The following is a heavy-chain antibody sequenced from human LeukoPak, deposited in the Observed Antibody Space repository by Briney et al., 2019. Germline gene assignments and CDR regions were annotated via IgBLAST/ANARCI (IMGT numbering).Heavy chain of an antibody. J-gene: IGHJ4*02. CDR2: INQDGSRK. V-gene: IGHV3-7*01. CDR1: GCTFSSYG. CDR3: ARDADLHTADY. D-gene: IGHD2-2*02. Sequence: SGGSLRLSCAASGCTFSSYGMHWVRQAPGKGLEWVATINQDGSRKFYLDSVDGRFTVSRDNARNSLHLQMTSLRADDTAVYYCARDADLHTADYWGQGTLVTVSS.